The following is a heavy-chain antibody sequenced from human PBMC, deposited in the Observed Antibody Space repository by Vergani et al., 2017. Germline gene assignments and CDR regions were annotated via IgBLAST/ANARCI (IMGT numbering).Heavy chain of an antibody. V-gene: IGHV4-59*11. CDR2: IHYSENT. Sequence: QVQLQESGPGLVKSSETLSLTCSVSFDSIRNLYCNWIRQPPGKGLEWIGSIHYSENTNYNPSLKTRVTISVDTSKNQFSLTLTSVTAADTAVYYCARVTPIGYCSGGSCYVFDYWGQGTLVTVSS. D-gene: IGHD2-15*01. CDR1: FDSIRNLY. J-gene: IGHJ4*02. CDR3: ARVTPIGYCSGGSCYVFDY.